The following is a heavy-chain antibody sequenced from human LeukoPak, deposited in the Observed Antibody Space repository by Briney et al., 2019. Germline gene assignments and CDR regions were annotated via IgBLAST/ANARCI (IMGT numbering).Heavy chain of an antibody. D-gene: IGHD3-3*01. CDR1: GASLRSRTSY. J-gene: IGHJ4*02. Sequence: AETLSLTCSVSGASLRSRTSYWGWIRQPPGKGLERIGTIYSSGNTYYNPSLKSRVTISRDTSKNQVSLKVNSVTAADTATYYCARHVSSVGVAVVITLIDSWGQGILVTVSS. CDR3: ARHVSSVGVAVVITLIDS. V-gene: IGHV4-39*01. CDR2: IYSSGNT.